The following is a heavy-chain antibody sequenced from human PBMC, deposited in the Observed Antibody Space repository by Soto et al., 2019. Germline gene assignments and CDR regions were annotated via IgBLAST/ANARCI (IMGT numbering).Heavy chain of an antibody. CDR1: GFTFSDYY. J-gene: IGHJ5*02. D-gene: IGHD3-3*01. CDR3: ATLGVVTIRSVDP. V-gene: IGHV3-11*01. Sequence: QVQLVESGGGLVKPGGSLRLSCAASGFTFSDYYMSWIRQAPGKGLAWVSYISSSGSTIYYADSVKGRFTISRDNAKNSLYPEMNSLNAEDTAVYYCATLGVVTIRSVDPWGQGTLVTVSS. CDR2: ISSSGSTI.